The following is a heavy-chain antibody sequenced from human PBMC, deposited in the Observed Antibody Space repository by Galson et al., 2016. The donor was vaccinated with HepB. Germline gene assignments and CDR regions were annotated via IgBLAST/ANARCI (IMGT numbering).Heavy chain of an antibody. CDR2: IDPSSNST. D-gene: IGHD3-16*01. CDR3: ARALFGGFVRFDY. J-gene: IGHJ4*02. CDR1: GYTFTTYY. V-gene: IGHV1-46*01. Sequence: SVKVSCKASGYTFTTYYIHWVRQTPGQGLEWMGIIDPSSNSTSMAQKFQGRVTMTRDTSTSTVYMELSSLRSEDTAVYYCARALFGGFVRFDYWGQGALVTVSS.